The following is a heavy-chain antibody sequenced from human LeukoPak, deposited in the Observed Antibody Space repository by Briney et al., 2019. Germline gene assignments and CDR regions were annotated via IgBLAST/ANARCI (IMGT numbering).Heavy chain of an antibody. J-gene: IGHJ4*02. CDR1: GGLHSIYY. D-gene: IGHD3-3*01. Sequence: DTLSLPCTVCGGLHSIYYERCLRHPPGRARECSGNNSYSGHPIQNVPLERRDHISVDTSKNQFSLNLRSVTAADTGVYYCGRGSSDFLSGYDYYYGGQRTLVTVS. CDR2: NSYSGHP. CDR3: GRGSSDFLSGYDYYY. V-gene: IGHV4-59*13.